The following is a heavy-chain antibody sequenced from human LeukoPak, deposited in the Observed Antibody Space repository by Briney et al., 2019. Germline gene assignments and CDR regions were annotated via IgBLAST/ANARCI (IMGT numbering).Heavy chain of an antibody. CDR3: ARHPYYDFWSGYYPYYFDY. D-gene: IGHD3-3*01. CDR2: INHSGST. Sequence: EINHSGSTNYNPSLKSRVTISVDTSKNQFSLKLSSVTAADTAVYYCARHPYYDFWSGYYPYYFDYWGQGTLVTVSS. J-gene: IGHJ4*02. V-gene: IGHV4-34*01.